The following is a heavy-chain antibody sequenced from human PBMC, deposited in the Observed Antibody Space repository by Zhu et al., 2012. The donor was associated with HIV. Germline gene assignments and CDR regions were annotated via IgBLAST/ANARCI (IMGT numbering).Heavy chain of an antibody. CDR1: GGSLRNYY. D-gene: IGHD1-1*01. CDR3: ARDRLEATAPEVAFDI. CDR2: ISTSGKI. V-gene: IGHV4-4*09. Sequence: QVQLQQSGPRLVKPSETLSLTCIVSGGSLRNYYWNWVRQSPGKGLEWIGYISTSGKIIYNPFLKSRVTMSLDTSKNQLSLKVTSVTAADTAVYYCARDRLEATAPEVAFDIWGQGT. J-gene: IGHJ3*02.